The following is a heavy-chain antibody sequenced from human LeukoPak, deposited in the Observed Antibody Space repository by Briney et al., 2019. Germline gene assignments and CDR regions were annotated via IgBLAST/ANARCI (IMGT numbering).Heavy chain of an antibody. CDR3: ARCFSSGYYSPFDH. CDR2: IHYSGST. CDR1: GYSISSGYF. D-gene: IGHD3-22*01. Sequence: SETLSLTCTVSGYSISSGYFWSWIRQPPGKGLEWIGYIHYSGSTYYNPSLKSRATISVDTSKNQFSLKLSSVTAADTAVYYCARCFSSGYYSPFDHWGQGTLVTVSS. J-gene: IGHJ4*02. V-gene: IGHV4-30-4*08.